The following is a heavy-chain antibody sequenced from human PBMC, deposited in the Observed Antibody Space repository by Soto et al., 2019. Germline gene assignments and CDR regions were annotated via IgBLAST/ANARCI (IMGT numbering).Heavy chain of an antibody. V-gene: IGHV1-18*01. Sequence: QVQLVQSGAEVKKPGASVKVSCKASGYTFTSYGISWVRQAPGQGLEWMGWISAYNGNTNYAQKLQGRVIMTTDTSTCTAYMELRSLRSDDTAVYYCARPLRYFDWPNQGGMDVWGQGTTVTVSS. CDR2: ISAYNGNT. CDR3: ARPLRYFDWPNQGGMDV. J-gene: IGHJ6*02. D-gene: IGHD3-9*01. CDR1: GYTFTSYG.